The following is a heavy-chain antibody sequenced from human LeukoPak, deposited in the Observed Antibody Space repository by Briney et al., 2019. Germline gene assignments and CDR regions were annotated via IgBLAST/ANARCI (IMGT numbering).Heavy chain of an antibody. CDR2: INPNSGGT. CDR3: ARNRYGYNFGY. Sequence: GSSVKVSCKASGYTFTDYYFHWVRQAPGQGLEWMGWINPNSGGTNYAQKFQGRVTMTRDTSISTAYMELSSLTSDDTAVYYCARNRYGYNFGYWAQGTLVTASS. CDR1: GYTFTDYY. V-gene: IGHV1-2*02. J-gene: IGHJ4*02. D-gene: IGHD5-24*01.